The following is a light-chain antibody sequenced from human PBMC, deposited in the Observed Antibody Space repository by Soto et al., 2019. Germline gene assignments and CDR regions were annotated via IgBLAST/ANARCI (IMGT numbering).Light chain of an antibody. CDR1: QSVSSSY. J-gene: IGKJ1*01. V-gene: IGKV3-20*01. CDR3: QQYGSSPLT. CDR2: AAS. Sequence: EIVLTQSPGTLSLSPGERATLSCRASQSVSSSYLAWYQQKPGQAPRLLIYAASSRATGIPDRFSGSGSGTDFTITISRLEPEDFAVYYCQQYGSSPLTFGQGTKVDIK.